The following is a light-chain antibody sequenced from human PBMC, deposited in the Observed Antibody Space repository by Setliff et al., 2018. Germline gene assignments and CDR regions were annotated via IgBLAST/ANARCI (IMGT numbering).Light chain of an antibody. CDR1: SSDVGGYNY. CDR3: SSYTSSSTYV. V-gene: IGLV2-14*01. Sequence: QSALTQPASVSGSPGQSITISCTGTSSDVGGYNYVSWYQRHPGKAPKLMIYDVSKRPSGVSNRFSGSKSGNTASLTISGLQAEDEADYYCSSYTSSSTYVFGTGTKVTV. J-gene: IGLJ1*01. CDR2: DVS.